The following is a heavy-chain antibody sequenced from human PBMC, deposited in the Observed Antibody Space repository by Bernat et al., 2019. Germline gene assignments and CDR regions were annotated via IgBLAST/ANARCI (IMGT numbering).Heavy chain of an antibody. Sequence: QVQLVESGGGVVQPGRSLRLSCAASGFTFSSYGMHWVRQAPCKGLEWVAVISYDGSNKYYADSEKGRFTISRDNSKNKLYLKMNRLRAEDTAVYYCEMSTRAPGWLVWTDYFDYWGKGNLVTVSS. CDR1: GFTFSSYG. V-gene: IGHV3-30*03. D-gene: IGHD6-19*01. CDR3: EMSTRAPGWLVWTDYFDY. CDR2: ISYDGSNK. J-gene: IGHJ4*02.